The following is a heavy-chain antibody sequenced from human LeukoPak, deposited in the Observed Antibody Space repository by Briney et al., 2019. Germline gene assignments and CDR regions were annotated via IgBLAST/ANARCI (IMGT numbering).Heavy chain of an antibody. D-gene: IGHD2-2*01. Sequence: GASVKVSCKASGGTFSSYAISWVRQAPGQGLEWMGGIIPIFGTANYAQKFQGRVTITTDESTSTAYMELSSLRSEDTAVYYCARATYCSSTSCYLDYYYYMDGWGKGTTVTVSS. V-gene: IGHV1-69*05. CDR2: IIPIFGTA. J-gene: IGHJ6*03. CDR3: ARATYCSSTSCYLDYYYYMDG. CDR1: GGTFSSYA.